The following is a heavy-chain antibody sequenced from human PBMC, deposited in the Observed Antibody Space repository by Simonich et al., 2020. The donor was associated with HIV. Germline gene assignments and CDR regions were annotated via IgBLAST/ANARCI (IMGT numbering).Heavy chain of an antibody. CDR1: GGSISSSSYY. Sequence: QLQLQESGPGLVKPSETLSLTCTVSGGSISSSSYYWGWIRQPPGKGLEWIGSIYYSGSTNYNPPLKSRVTISVDTSKNQFSLKLSSVTAADTAVYYCARYYGGNTEVDYWGQGTLVTVSS. V-gene: IGHV4-39*01. CDR2: IYYSGST. CDR3: ARYYGGNTEVDY. J-gene: IGHJ4*02. D-gene: IGHD3-10*01.